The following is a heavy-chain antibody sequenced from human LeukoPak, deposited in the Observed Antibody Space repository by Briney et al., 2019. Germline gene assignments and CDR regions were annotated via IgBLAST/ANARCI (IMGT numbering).Heavy chain of an antibody. Sequence: SETLSLTCTVSGGSISSTNYHWGWIRQPPGKGLEWIGSINYSGSTDYNPSLKSRVTVSVDTSKNQYSLKLRSVTAADTAVYYCARLIKGDYYGTFDYWGQGTLVTVSS. D-gene: IGHD3-3*01. CDR3: ARLIKGDYYGTFDY. CDR2: INYSGST. CDR1: GGSISSTNYH. V-gene: IGHV4-39*01. J-gene: IGHJ4*02.